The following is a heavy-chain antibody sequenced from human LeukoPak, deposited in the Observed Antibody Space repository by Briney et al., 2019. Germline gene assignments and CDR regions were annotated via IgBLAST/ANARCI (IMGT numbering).Heavy chain of an antibody. CDR1: AFNFHNYC. D-gene: IGHD3-16*01. V-gene: IGHV3-33*08. Sequence: PGGSLKNPCAAPAFNFHNYCNHWVRQAPGKGLEWVAVIWYDGSNKYYADSVKGRFTISRDNSKNTLYLQMNRLRAEDTAVYYCARDWGDGIFSIASEIWGARALGTVSS. CDR2: IWYDGSNK. J-gene: IGHJ3*02. CDR3: ARDWGDGIFSIASEI.